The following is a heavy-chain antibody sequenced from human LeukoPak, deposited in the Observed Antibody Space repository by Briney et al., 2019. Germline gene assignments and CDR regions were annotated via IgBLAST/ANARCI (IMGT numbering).Heavy chain of an antibody. J-gene: IGHJ5*02. Sequence: SVKVSCKASGGTFSSYAISWVRQAPGQGLEWMGGIIPIFGTANYAQKFQGRVTITADKSTSTAYMELSSLRSEDTAVYYCASTPYMVGATIGNWFDPWGQGTLVTVSS. V-gene: IGHV1-69*06. CDR2: IIPIFGTA. D-gene: IGHD1-26*01. CDR1: GGTFSSYA. CDR3: ASTPYMVGATIGNWFDP.